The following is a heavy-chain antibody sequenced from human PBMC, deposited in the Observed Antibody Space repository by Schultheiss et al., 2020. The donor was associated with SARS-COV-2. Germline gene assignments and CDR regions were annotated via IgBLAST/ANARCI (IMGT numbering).Heavy chain of an antibody. CDR1: GYSISSGYY. CDR3: ARHYRDGYYYGMDV. D-gene: IGHD1-14*01. V-gene: IGHV4-38-2*01. CDR2: IYHSGST. J-gene: IGHJ6*02. Sequence: SETLSLTCAVSGYSISSGYYWGWIRQPPGKGLEWIGSIYHSGSTYYNPSLKSRVTISVDTSKNQFSLKLGSVTAADTAVYYCARHYRDGYYYGMDVWGQGTTVTVSS.